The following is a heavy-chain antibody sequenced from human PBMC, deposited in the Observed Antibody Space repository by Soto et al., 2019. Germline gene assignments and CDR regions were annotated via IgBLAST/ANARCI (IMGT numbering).Heavy chain of an antibody. Sequence: QVQLQESGPGLVKPSETLSLTCTVSGGSISSYYWSWIRQPPGKGLEWIGYIYYSGSTNYNTSLKSRVTISVDTSKNQFSLKLSSVTAADTAVYYCARDIMGTNYYYSGMDVWGQVTTVTVSS. J-gene: IGHJ6*02. CDR2: IYYSGST. D-gene: IGHD2-8*01. CDR3: ARDIMGTNYYYSGMDV. V-gene: IGHV4-59*01. CDR1: GGSISSYY.